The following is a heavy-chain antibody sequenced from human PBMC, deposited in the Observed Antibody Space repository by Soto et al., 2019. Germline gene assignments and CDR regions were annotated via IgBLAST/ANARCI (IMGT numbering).Heavy chain of an antibody. CDR3: ARDRDCSGGSCYSLIDYYYYMDV. J-gene: IGHJ6*03. CDR1: GFTFSSYS. CDR2: ISSSSSYI. Sequence: EVQLVESGGGLVKPGGSLRLSCAASGFTFSSYSMNWVRQAPGKGLEWVSSISSSSSYIYYADSVKGRFTISRDNAKNSLYLQMNSLSAEDTAVYYCARDRDCSGGSCYSLIDYYYYMDVWGKGTTVTVSS. V-gene: IGHV3-21*01. D-gene: IGHD2-15*01.